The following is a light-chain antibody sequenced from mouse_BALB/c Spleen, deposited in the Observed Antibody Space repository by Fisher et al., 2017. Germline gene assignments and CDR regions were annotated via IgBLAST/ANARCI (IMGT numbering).Light chain of an antibody. CDR3: QQWSSNPPT. J-gene: IGKJ4*01. Sequence: IVLTQSTAIMSASLGEEITLTCSASSSVSYMHWYQQKSGTSPKLLIYSTSNLASGVPARFSGSGSGTSYSLTISSMEAEDAATYYCQQWSSNPPTFGSGTKLEIK. V-gene: IGKV4-80*01. CDR2: STS. CDR1: SSVSY.